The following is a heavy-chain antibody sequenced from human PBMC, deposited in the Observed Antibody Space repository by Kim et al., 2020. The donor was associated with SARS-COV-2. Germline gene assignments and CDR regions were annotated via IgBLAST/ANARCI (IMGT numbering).Heavy chain of an antibody. D-gene: IGHD4-17*01. J-gene: IGHJ5*02. V-gene: IGHV1-18*01. CDR3: ARDYGDYTNWFDP. Sequence: YAQKLQSRVNITTDTSTRPAYMELRSLRSDDTAVYYCARDYGDYTNWFDPWGQGTLVTVSS.